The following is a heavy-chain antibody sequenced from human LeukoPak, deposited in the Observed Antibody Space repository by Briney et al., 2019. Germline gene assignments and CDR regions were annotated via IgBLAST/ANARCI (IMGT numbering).Heavy chain of an antibody. V-gene: IGHV1-2*02. CDR1: GYTFTGYY. Sequence: SVKVSCKASGYTFTGYYMHWVRQAPGQGLEWMGWINPNSGGTNYAQKFQGRVTMTRDTSISAAYMELSRLRSDDTAVYYCARDSYYDYVWSNWGQGTLVTVSS. J-gene: IGHJ4*02. D-gene: IGHD3-16*01. CDR2: INPNSGGT. CDR3: ARDSYYDYVWSN.